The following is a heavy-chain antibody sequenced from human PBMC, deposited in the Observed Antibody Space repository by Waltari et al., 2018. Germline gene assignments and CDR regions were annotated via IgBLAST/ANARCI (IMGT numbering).Heavy chain of an antibody. CDR3: ARGWRSGRWFGSISNKAFAMDV. Sequence: QVQLQQWGAGLLKPSETLSLTCAVYGGSFSGYYWRWIRQPPGKGLGGIGEINHSGSTTYNPSVRSRVTISVDTSKNQFSLKLSSVTAADTAVYYCARGWRSGRWFGSISNKAFAMDVWGRGTTVTVSS. CDR1: GGSFSGYY. J-gene: IGHJ6*02. CDR2: INHSGST. D-gene: IGHD3-3*01. V-gene: IGHV4-34*01.